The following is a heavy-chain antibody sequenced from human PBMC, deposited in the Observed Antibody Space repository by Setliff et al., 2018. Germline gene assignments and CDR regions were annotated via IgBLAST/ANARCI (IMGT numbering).Heavy chain of an antibody. CDR2: IYSSGST. J-gene: IGHJ6*03. D-gene: IGHD2-2*01. Sequence: SETLSLTCSVSGASISNYYWSWIRQPPGKGLEWIGYIYSSGSTNYNPSLKSRVAISRDTSTNQLSLELRSVTTADTAVYYCAREPTRTGGFYYLDVWGEGTTVTVSS. V-gene: IGHV4-4*08. CDR3: AREPTRTGGFYYLDV. CDR1: GASISNYY.